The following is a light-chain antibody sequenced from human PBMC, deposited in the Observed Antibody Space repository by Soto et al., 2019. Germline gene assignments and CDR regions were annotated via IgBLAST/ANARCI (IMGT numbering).Light chain of an antibody. CDR2: GNS. CDR1: SSNIGAGYD. Sequence: QSVLTQPPSVSGAPGHRVTISCTGSSSNIGAGYDVHWYQQLPGTAPKLLIYGNSNRPSGVPDRLSGSKSGTSASLAITGLQAEDEADYYCQSYDSSLSGSYVFGTGTKVTVL. J-gene: IGLJ1*01. V-gene: IGLV1-40*01. CDR3: QSYDSSLSGSYV.